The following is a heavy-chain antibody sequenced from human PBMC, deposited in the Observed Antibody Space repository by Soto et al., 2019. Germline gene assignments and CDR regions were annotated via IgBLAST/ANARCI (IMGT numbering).Heavy chain of an antibody. CDR2: ISGSGGST. CDR3: AKDGYSIFGVVRYYGMDV. J-gene: IGHJ6*02. Sequence: GGSLRLSCAASGFTFSSYAMSWVRQAPGKGLEWVSAISGSGGSTYYADSVKGRFTISRDNSKNTLYLQMNSLRAEDTAVYYYAKDGYSIFGVVRYYGMDVWGQGTTVTVSS. CDR1: GFTFSSYA. D-gene: IGHD3-3*01. V-gene: IGHV3-23*01.